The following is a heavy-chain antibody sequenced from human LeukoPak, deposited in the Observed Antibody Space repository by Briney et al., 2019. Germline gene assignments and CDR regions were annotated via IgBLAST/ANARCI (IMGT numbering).Heavy chain of an antibody. CDR3: AKGSGSGWYGWFDP. V-gene: IGHV3-23*01. CDR2: IDASGVNT. CDR1: RFTFSGYA. J-gene: IGHJ5*02. D-gene: IGHD6-19*01. Sequence: GGSLRLSCAASRFTFSGYAMYWVRQAPGKGLEWVSCIDASGVNTYYADSVKGRFTISRDNSNNTLYLQMSSLRAEGTAVYYCAKGSGSGWYGWFDPWGQGTLVTVSS.